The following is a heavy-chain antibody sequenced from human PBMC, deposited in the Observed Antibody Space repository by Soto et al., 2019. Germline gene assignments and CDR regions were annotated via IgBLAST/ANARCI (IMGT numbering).Heavy chain of an antibody. V-gene: IGHV1-69*01. Sequence: QVQLVQSGAEVKKPGSSVKVSCKASGGTFSSYAISWVRQAPGQGLEWMGGIIPIFGTANYAQKFQGRVTITADESTSTAYMELSSLRSEDTAVYYCARPSYSSSWYLPGGLGYYYYGMDVWGQGTTVTVSS. D-gene: IGHD6-13*01. J-gene: IGHJ6*02. CDR2: IIPIFGTA. CDR3: ARPSYSSSWYLPGGLGYYYYGMDV. CDR1: GGTFSSYA.